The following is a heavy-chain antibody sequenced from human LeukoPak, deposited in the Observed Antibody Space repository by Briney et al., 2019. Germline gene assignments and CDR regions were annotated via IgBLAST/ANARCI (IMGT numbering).Heavy chain of an antibody. CDR1: GITLSSYD. D-gene: IGHD6-19*01. CDR2: ISYDGSNK. V-gene: IGHV3-30-3*01. Sequence: GGSLRLSCAASGITLSSYDMHWVRQAPGKALEWVEVISYDGSNKDYADSVKGRFTISRDNAKNSLYLQMNSLRAEDTAVYYCARRNSSGWFPFDYWGQGTLVTVSS. CDR3: ARRNSSGWFPFDY. J-gene: IGHJ4*02.